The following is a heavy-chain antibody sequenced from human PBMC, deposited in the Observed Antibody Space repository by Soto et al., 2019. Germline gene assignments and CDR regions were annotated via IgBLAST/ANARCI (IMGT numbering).Heavy chain of an antibody. J-gene: IGHJ4*02. D-gene: IGHD1-1*01. CDR2: ITAGNGNT. V-gene: IGHV1-3*01. CDR3: ARLRVQDFDY. CDR1: GYTFTSYT. Sequence: ASVKVSCKASGYTFTSYTMHWVRQAPGQRLEWMGWITAGNGNTKYSQKFQGRVTITRDTSASTVYMELNSLTSEDTAVYYCARLRVQDFDYWGQGTLVTVSS.